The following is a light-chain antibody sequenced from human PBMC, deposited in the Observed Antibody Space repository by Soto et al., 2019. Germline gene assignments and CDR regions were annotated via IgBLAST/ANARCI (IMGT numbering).Light chain of an antibody. J-gene: IGLJ1*01. CDR1: SSDVGYYNL. Sequence: QSALSHAGNESRSTGQSITITSNGTSSDVGYYNLVSWYQQHPGKAPKLIIYEVNKRPSGFSNRFSGSKSGNTASLTISGLQAEDEADYYCCSYAGSTTHYVFGTGTKVTVL. CDR2: EVN. CDR3: CSYAGSTTHYV. V-gene: IGLV2-23*02.